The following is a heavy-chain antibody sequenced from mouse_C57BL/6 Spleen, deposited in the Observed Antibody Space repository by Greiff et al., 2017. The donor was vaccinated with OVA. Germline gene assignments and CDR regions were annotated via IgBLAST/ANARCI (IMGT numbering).Heavy chain of an antibody. D-gene: IGHD2-3*01. Sequence: QVQLQQSGAELVRPGASVTLSCKASGYTFTDYEMHWVKQTPVHGLEWIGAIDPETGGTAYNQKFKGKAILTADKSSSTAYMELRSLTSEDSAVYYCTRGSYDGYRLGTYYAMDYWGQGTSVTVSS. V-gene: IGHV1-15*01. CDR3: TRGSYDGYRLGTYYAMDY. CDR2: IDPETGGT. CDR1: GYTFTDYE. J-gene: IGHJ4*01.